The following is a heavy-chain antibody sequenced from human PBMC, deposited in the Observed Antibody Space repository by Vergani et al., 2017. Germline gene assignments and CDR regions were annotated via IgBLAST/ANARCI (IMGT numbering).Heavy chain of an antibody. J-gene: IGHJ4*02. D-gene: IGHD3-22*01. V-gene: IGHV3-49*04. CDR1: GFTFGDYA. Sequence: EVQLLESGGGLVQPGRSLRLSCTASGFTFGDYAMSWVRQAPGKGLEWVGFIRSKAYGGTTEYAASVKGRFTISRDDSKSIAYLQMNSLKTEDTAVYYCTRGPTYYYDSSGYYSAGDYWGQGTLVTVSS. CDR3: TRGPTYYYDSSGYYSAGDY. CDR2: IRSKAYGGTT.